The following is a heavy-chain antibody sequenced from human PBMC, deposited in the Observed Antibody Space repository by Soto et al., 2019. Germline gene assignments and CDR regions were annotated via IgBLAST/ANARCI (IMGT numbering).Heavy chain of an antibody. CDR3: ARQVNGDYYYGMDV. CDR2: IYYSGST. Sequence: SETLSLTCTVSGGSISSGGYYWSWIRQHPGKGLEWIGYIYYSGSTYYNPSLKSRVTISVDTSKNQFSLKLSSVTAADTAVYYCARQVNGDYYYGMDVWGQGTTVT. V-gene: IGHV4-31*03. D-gene: IGHD7-27*01. CDR1: GGSISSGGYY. J-gene: IGHJ6*02.